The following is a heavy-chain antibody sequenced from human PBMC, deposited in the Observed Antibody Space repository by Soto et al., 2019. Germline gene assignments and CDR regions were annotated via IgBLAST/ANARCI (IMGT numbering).Heavy chain of an antibody. J-gene: IGHJ4*02. CDR3: ARQLAYCAGDCYTEPIDY. CDR1: GYTFTAYY. D-gene: IGHD2-21*02. V-gene: IGHV1-2*02. CDR2: VNPNTGDT. Sequence: GASVNVSCKSSGYTFTAYYIHWVRQAPGQGLEWMGWVNPNTGDTNYAPKFQGTVTMTRDTSISTAYMELKRLRSDDTAVYYCARQLAYCAGDCYTEPIDYWGQGSLVTVSS.